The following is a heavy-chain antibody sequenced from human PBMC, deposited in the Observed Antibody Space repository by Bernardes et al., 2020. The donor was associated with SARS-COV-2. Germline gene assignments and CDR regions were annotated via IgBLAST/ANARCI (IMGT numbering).Heavy chain of an antibody. CDR2: IYPADSDP. J-gene: IGHJ3*01. Sequence: GESLMISCKGSGHTFYKNWIRWVRQMPGKGPEWMGIIYPADSDPRHSPSLRGLVTISADRPTSTAYLQWSSLKASDTGMYYCAREVPGIAFDVWGQGTMVTVSS. CDR3: AREVPGIAFDV. D-gene: IGHD6-13*01. CDR1: GHTFYKNW. V-gene: IGHV5-51*04.